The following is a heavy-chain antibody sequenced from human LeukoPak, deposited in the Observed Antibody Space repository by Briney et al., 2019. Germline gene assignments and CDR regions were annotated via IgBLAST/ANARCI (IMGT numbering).Heavy chain of an antibody. V-gene: IGHV1-46*01. CDR3: ARGPQSIAARRGEFDN. J-gene: IGHJ4*02. D-gene: IGHD6-6*01. CDR1: GYTFTSYY. Sequence: ASVKVSCKASGYTFTSYYMHWVRQAPGQGLEGMGIINPSGGSTSYAQKFQGRVTMTRDTSISTAYKELSRLRSDDTAVYYCARGPQSIAARRGEFDNSGQGTLVTVSS. CDR2: INPSGGST.